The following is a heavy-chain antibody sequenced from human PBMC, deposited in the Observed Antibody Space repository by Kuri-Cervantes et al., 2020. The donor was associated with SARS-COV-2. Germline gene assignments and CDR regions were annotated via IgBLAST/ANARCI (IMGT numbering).Heavy chain of an antibody. CDR1: GYSFTSYW. D-gene: IGHD3-22*01. Sequence: GGSLRLSCKGSGYSFTSYWISWVRQMPGKGLEWMGRIDPSDSYTNYSPSFQGHVTISADKSISTAYLQWGSLKASDTAMYYCARRLEPTYYYDSSGYYYVFYYYGMDVWGQGTTVTVSS. CDR3: ARRLEPTYYYDSSGYYYVFYYYGMDV. J-gene: IGHJ6*02. CDR2: IDPSDSYT. V-gene: IGHV5-10-1*01.